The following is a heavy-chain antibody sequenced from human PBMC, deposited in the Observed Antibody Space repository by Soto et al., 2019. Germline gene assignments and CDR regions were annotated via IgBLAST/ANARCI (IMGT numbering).Heavy chain of an antibody. J-gene: IGHJ5*02. CDR3: ARSVFP. CDR1: GGSISTGGYY. Sequence: QVQLQESGPGLVKPSQTLSLTCTVSGGSISTGGYYWNWIRQHPGKGLEWIGYFYYSGSTYYNPSINSRFTISVNTSKNQFSLKLSSVTAADTAVYYCARSVFPWGQGTLVTVSS. V-gene: IGHV4-31*03. CDR2: FYYSGST.